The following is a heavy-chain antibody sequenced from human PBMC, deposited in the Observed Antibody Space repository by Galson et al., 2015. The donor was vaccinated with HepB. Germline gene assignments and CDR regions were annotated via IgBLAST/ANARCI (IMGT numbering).Heavy chain of an antibody. V-gene: IGHV3-20*04. CDR3: ARDPSGYDSFYYFDY. CDR2: INWNGGST. CDR1: GFTFDDYG. D-gene: IGHD5-12*01. Sequence: SLRLSCAASGFTFDDYGMSWVRQAPGKGLEWVSGINWNGGSTGYADSVKGRFTISRDNAKNSLYLQMNSLRAEDTALYYCARDPSGYDSFYYFDYWGQGTLVTVSS. J-gene: IGHJ4*02.